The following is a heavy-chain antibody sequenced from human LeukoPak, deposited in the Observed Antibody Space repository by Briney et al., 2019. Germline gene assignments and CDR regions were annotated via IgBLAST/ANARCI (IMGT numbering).Heavy chain of an antibody. Sequence: GASVKVSCKASGGTFSKYTISWVRQRPGQGLEWMGGITPLFGTANYAQKFQGRVTITADESASTAYMELSSLRSEDTAVYYCARGDWCSGGSCYGSYFQHWGQGTLVTVSS. CDR1: GGTFSKYT. CDR3: ARGDWCSGGSCYGSYFQH. D-gene: IGHD2-15*01. CDR2: ITPLFGTA. J-gene: IGHJ1*01. V-gene: IGHV1-69*13.